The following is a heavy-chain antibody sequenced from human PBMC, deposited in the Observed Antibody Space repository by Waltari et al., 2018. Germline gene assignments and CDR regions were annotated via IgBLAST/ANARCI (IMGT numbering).Heavy chain of an antibody. CDR1: GYTLTELS. CDR3: ATIPSGVPAARGAFDI. CDR2: FDPEDGET. D-gene: IGHD2-2*01. V-gene: IGHV1-24*01. J-gene: IGHJ3*02. Sequence: QVQLVQSGAEVKKPGASVKVSCKVSGYTLTELSMHWVRQAPGKGLEWMGGFDPEDGETIYAQKFQGRVTMTEDTATDTAYMELSSLRSEDTAVYYCATIPSGVPAARGAFDIWGQGTMVTVSS.